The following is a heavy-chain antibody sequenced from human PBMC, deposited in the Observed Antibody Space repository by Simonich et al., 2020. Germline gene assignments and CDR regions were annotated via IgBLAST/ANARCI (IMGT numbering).Heavy chain of an antibody. V-gene: IGHV4-34*01. CDR2: INHSGST. J-gene: IGHJ3*02. Sequence: QVQLQQWGAGLLKPSETLSLTCAVSCGSFSGYYWSWIRQPPGKGLEWIGEINHSGSTNYNPARKSRVTISVDTSKNQFSLKLSSVTAADTAVYYCASPSGSYAGGHAFDIWGQGTMVTVSS. D-gene: IGHD1-26*01. CDR3: ASPSGSYAGGHAFDI. CDR1: CGSFSGYY.